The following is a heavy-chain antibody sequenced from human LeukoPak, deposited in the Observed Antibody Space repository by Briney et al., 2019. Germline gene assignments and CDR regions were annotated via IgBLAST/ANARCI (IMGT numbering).Heavy chain of an antibody. Sequence: SETLSLTCAVYGGSFSGYYWSWIRQPPGKGLEWIGEINHSGSTNYNPSLKSRVTISVDTSKNQFSLKLSSVTAADTAVYYCSRWARGRRNYCYYGMDVWGKGTTVTVSS. CDR2: INHSGST. CDR3: SRWARGRRNYCYYGMDV. D-gene: IGHD3-10*01. V-gene: IGHV4-34*01. CDR1: GGSFSGYY. J-gene: IGHJ6*04.